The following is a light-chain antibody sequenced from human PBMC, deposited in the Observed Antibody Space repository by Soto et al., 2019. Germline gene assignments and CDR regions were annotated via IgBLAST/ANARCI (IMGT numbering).Light chain of an antibody. J-gene: IGKJ4*01. CDR3: QQFGGSPRLS. V-gene: IGKV3-20*01. Sequence: EVVLTQSPGTLSLSPGERATLSCRASQNVRNNYLSWYQHKPGQAPRLLLYVASSRATGVPDRFSGSGSGTDFTLTITSLEPEDAAVYYCQQFGGSPRLSFGGGTKLEI. CDR2: VAS. CDR1: QNVRNNY.